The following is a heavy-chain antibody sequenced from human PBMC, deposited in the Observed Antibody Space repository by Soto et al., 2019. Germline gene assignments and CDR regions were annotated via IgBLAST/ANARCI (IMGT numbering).Heavy chain of an antibody. D-gene: IGHD1-7*01. CDR2: IIPIFGTA. V-gene: IGHV1-69*13. J-gene: IGHJ6*02. CDR1: GGTFSSYA. CDR3: ARALLEGWNYRHYYYGMDV. Sequence: GASVKVSCKASGGTFSSYAISWVRQAPGQGLEWMGGIIPIFGTANYAQKFQGRVTITADESTSTAYMELSSLRPEDTAVYYCARALLEGWNYRHYYYGMDVWGQGTTVTVSS.